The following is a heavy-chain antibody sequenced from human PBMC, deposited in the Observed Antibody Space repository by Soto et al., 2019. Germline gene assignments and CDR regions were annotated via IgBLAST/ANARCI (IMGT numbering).Heavy chain of an antibody. CDR3: ARFTFGGSGGWSVLNYYYRGRDV. CDR1: GYTFTSYG. V-gene: IGHV1-18*01. D-gene: IGHD6-19*01. J-gene: IGHJ6*04. CDR2: ISAYNGNT. Sequence: ASVKVSCKASGYTFTSYGISWVRQAPGQGLEWMGWISAYNGNTNYAQKLQGRVTMTTDTSTSTAYMELRSLRSDDTAVYYCARFTFGGSGGWSVLNYYYRGRDVGGKGTTVTVSS.